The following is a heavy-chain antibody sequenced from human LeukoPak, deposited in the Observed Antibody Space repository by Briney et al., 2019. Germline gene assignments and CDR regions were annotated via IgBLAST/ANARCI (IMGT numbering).Heavy chain of an antibody. V-gene: IGHV4-4*02. D-gene: IGHD2-21*02. Sequence: NPSETLSLTCAVTGGSVSNGNWWTWVRQPPGKGLEWIGEILHSGSTHYSPSLKSRITILVDKSKNQFSLKLSSVTAADTAEYYCATYGDFPYCFHYWGQGTLVTVSS. CDR2: ILHSGST. J-gene: IGHJ4*02. CDR3: ATYGDFPYCFHY. CDR1: GGSVSNGNW.